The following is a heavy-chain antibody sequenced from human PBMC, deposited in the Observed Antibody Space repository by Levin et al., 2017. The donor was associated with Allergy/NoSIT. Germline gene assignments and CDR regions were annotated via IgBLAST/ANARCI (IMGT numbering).Heavy chain of an antibody. J-gene: IGHJ3*02. V-gene: IGHV1-2*02. CDR2: SNPNSGGA. CDR3: ARVPNRTYCSGVSCYPDAFDI. D-gene: IGHD2-15*01. CDR1: GYTFIGYY. Sequence: GESLKISCKASGYTFIGYYIHWVRQAPGQGLEWMGWSNPNSGGANYAQKFQGRVTMTRDSSITTAYMELSSLRSDDTAVYYCARVPNRTYCSGVSCYPDAFDIWGQGTMVSVSS.